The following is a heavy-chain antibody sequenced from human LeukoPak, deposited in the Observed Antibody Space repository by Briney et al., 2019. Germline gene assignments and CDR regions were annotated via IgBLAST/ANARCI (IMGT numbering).Heavy chain of an antibody. CDR2: ISGSGGST. CDR3: AKDRGVPAARPRLSAFDI. V-gene: IGHV3-23*01. J-gene: IGHJ3*02. D-gene: IGHD2-2*01. Sequence: PGGSLRLSCAASGFTFSSYSMNWVRQAPGKGLEWVSAISGSGGSTYYADSVKGRFTISRDNSKNTLYLQMNSLRAEDTAVYYCAKDRGVPAARPRLSAFDIWGQGTMVTVSS. CDR1: GFTFSSYS.